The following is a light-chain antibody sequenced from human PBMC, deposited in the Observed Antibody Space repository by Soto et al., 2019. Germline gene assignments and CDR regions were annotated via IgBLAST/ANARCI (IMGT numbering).Light chain of an antibody. J-gene: IGKJ4*02. CDR1: QYVXNNY. CDR2: GAS. CDR3: QQYGSSGT. Sequence: DIMLKQSPGTVSLSPGERATLSCRASQYVXNNYRAGYRQKPGKATRLRIYGASSRATGIPDMFSGSGCGTDFTVTIIGLEPEDLAVYCSQQYGSSGTCGEGTKVDIK. V-gene: IGKV3-20*01.